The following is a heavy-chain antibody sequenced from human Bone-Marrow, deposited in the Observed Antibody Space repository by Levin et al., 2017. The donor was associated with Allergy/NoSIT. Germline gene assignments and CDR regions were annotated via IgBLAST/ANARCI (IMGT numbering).Heavy chain of an antibody. J-gene: IGHJ5*02. CDR1: GYEFPNSW. Sequence: PGESLKISCKGSGYEFPNSWIGWVRQMPGAGLEWMGIIYPGDSETRYSPSFQGRVTISADKSLSTAYLHWNSLQASDTAVYYCARRACLEFYCGGDDDWFDPWGQGTLVTVSS. CDR2: IYPGDSET. CDR3: ARRACLEFYCGGDDDWFDP. V-gene: IGHV5-51*01. D-gene: IGHD2-21*02.